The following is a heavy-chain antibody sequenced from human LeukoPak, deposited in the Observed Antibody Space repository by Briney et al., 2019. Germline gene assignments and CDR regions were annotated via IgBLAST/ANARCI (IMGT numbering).Heavy chain of an antibody. CDR2: IYYSGST. CDR1: IGSISSSTYY. J-gene: IGHJ3*02. Sequence: SQTLSLTCTVSIGSISSSTYYCGSSRRPPGKGLEWIGYIYYSGSTNYDPSLKSRVTISVDTSQNQFSLKLNSMNTADTAVYYCARVRLSGTYLDAFDIWGQGTMVTVSS. D-gene: IGHD1-26*01. V-gene: IGHV4-61*05. CDR3: ARVRLSGTYLDAFDI.